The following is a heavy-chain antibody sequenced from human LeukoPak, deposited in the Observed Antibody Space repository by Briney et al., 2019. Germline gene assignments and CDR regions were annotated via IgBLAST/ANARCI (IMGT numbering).Heavy chain of an antibody. J-gene: IGHJ4*02. V-gene: IGHV1-69*04. CDR2: IIPILGIA. D-gene: IGHD2-15*01. Sequence: SVKVSCKASGGTFSSYAISWVRQAPGQGLEWTGRIIPILGIANYAQKFQGRVTITADKSTSTAYMELSSLRSEDTAVYYCARLGYCSGGSCYPDYWGQGTLVTVSS. CDR1: GGTFSSYA. CDR3: ARLGYCSGGSCYPDY.